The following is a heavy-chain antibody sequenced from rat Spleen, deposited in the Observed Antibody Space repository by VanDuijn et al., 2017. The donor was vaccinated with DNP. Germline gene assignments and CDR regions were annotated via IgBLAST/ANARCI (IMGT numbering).Heavy chain of an antibody. CDR3: ARGGDGIWFAY. CDR1: GNTFITDY. Sequence: QVQLQQSGAELAKPGSSVKISCKASGNTFITDYFAWIKQTTGQGLEWIGIINPENGGITYSVKFKDRATLTVDKSSTTAFMQLSSLTPEDSSVYYCARGGDGIWFAYWAQGTLLTVSS. CDR2: INPENGGI. J-gene: IGHJ3*01. V-gene: IGHV1-43*01. D-gene: IGHD1-1*01.